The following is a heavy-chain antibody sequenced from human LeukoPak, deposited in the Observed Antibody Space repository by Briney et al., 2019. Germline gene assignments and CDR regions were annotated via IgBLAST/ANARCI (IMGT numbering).Heavy chain of an antibody. CDR2: IRSNNGNT. CDR1: GYTFTTYP. D-gene: IGHD3-22*01. Sequence: ASVTVSCTASGYTFTTYPMNWVRQAPGQGLEWMGWIRSNNGNTNYAQNLQGRVTMTTDTSTNTAYMELRSLRSDDTAVYYCARDRHYCDSSGFYYVEVFDIWGQGTMVTVSS. V-gene: IGHV1-18*01. CDR3: ARDRHYCDSSGFYYVEVFDI. J-gene: IGHJ3*02.